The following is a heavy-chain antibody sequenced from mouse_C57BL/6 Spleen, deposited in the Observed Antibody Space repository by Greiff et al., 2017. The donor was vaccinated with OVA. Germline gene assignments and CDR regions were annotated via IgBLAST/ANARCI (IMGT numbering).Heavy chain of an antibody. V-gene: IGHV1-59*01. D-gene: IGHD1-1*01. CDR3: ASAGSYYYGSSYRSYFDV. J-gene: IGHJ1*01. Sequence: VQLQQPGAELVRPGTSVKLSCKASGYTFTSYWMHWVKQRPGQGLEWIGVIDPADSYTNYNQKFKGKAKLTVDTSSSTAYMQLSSLTSEDSAVYSCASAGSYYYGSSYRSYFDVWGPGTTLTVSS. CDR1: GYTFTSYW. CDR2: IDPADSYT.